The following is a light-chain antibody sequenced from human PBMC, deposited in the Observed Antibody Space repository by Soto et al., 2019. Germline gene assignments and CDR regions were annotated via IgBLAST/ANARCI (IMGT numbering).Light chain of an antibody. J-gene: IGKJ2*01. V-gene: IGKV3-15*01. Sequence: DIVMTQSPATLSVSPGERATLSCRASQSISTELAWYQQKPGQPPRLLIYSASTRATGVPASFTGSGSGSEFTLTISGLQSEDFAVYYCQQGHTWPLTFGEGTSLEI. CDR1: QSISTE. CDR2: SAS. CDR3: QQGHTWPLT.